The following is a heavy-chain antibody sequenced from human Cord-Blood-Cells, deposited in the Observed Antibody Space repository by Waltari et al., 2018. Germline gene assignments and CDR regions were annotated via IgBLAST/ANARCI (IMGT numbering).Heavy chain of an antibody. D-gene: IGHD1-1*01. J-gene: IGHJ6*03. Sequence: QVQLQESGPGLVKPSQTLSLTCTVSGGSISSGGYYWRWIRPHPGKGLEWIGYIYYSGSTYYNPSLKSRVTISVDTSKNQFSLKLSSVTAADTAVYYCARGPLDWNLYYYYYMDVWGKGTTVTVSS. CDR2: IYYSGST. V-gene: IGHV4-31*03. CDR1: GGSISSGGYY. CDR3: ARGPLDWNLYYYYYMDV.